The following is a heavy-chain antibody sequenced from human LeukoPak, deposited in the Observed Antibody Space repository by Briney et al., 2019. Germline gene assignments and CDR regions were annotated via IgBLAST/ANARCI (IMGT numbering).Heavy chain of an antibody. V-gene: IGHV1-18*01. CDR2: ISAYNGNT. CDR1: GYTFTSYG. CDR3: ARGAWELPLDP. Sequence: ASVKVSCKASGYTFTSYGISWVRQAPGQGLEWMGWISAYNGNTNYAQKLQGRVTMTTDTSTNTAYMAPRSLRSDDTAVYYCARGAWELPLDPWGQGTLVTVSS. D-gene: IGHD1-7*01. J-gene: IGHJ5*02.